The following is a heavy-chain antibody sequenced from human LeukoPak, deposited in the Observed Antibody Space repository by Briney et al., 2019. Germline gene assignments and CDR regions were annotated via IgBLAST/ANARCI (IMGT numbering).Heavy chain of an antibody. V-gene: IGHV4-31*03. CDR3: ATIAARNDAFDI. J-gene: IGHJ3*02. Sequence: PSETLSLTCTVSGGSISSGGYYWSWIRQHPGKGLEWIGYIYYSGTTYYNPSLKSRVSISVDTSKNQFSLKLSSVTAADTAVYYCATIAARNDAFDIWGQGTMVTVS. CDR1: GGSISSGGYY. D-gene: IGHD6-6*01. CDR2: IYYSGTT.